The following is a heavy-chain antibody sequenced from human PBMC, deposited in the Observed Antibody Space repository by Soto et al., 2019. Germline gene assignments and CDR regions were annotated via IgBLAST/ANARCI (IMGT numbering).Heavy chain of an antibody. CDR3: AKEEGSTWYPTDY. J-gene: IGHJ4*02. CDR2: ISGSAGST. CDR1: GFTFFNYA. D-gene: IGHD6-13*01. Sequence: GSLRLSCAASGFTFFNYAMSWVRQPPGKGLAWVSVISGSAGSTFYADAVKGRFTISRDNSKKMLYLQMSSLRVEDTAVYYCAKEEGSTWYPTDYWGQGTLVTVSS. V-gene: IGHV3-23*01.